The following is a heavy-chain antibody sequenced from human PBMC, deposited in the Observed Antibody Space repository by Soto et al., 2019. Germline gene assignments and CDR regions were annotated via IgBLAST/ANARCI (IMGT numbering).Heavy chain of an antibody. CDR2: IRSKANSYAT. CDR3: TRQPQRSTTVTTYYYYGMDV. V-gene: IGHV3-73*01. CDR1: GFTFSGSA. D-gene: IGHD4-17*01. Sequence: GGSLRLSCAASGFTFSGSAMHWVRQASGKGLEWVGRIRSKANSYATAYAASVKGRFTISRDDSKNTAYLQMNSLKTEDTAVYYCTRQPQRSTTVTTYYYYGMDVWGQGTTVTVSS. J-gene: IGHJ6*02.